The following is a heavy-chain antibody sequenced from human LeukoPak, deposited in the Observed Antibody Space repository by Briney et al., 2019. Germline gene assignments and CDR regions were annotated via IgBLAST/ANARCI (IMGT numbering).Heavy chain of an antibody. V-gene: IGHV3-53*01. D-gene: IGHD2-2*01. J-gene: IGHJ3*02. CDR1: GFTVSSNY. CDR2: IYSGGST. Sequence: GGSLRLSCAASGFTVSSNYMSWVRQAPGKGLEWVSVIYSGGSTYYADSVKGRFTISRDNSKNTLYLQMNSLRAEDTAVYYCARGPEYRAFDIWGQGTMVTVSS. CDR3: ARGPEYRAFDI.